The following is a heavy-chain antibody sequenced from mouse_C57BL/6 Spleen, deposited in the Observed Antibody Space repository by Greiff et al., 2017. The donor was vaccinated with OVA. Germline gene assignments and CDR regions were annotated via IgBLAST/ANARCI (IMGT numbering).Heavy chain of an antibody. Sequence: EVKLMESGPGLAKPSQTLSLTCSVTGYSITSDYWNWIRKFPGNKLEYMGYISYSGSTYYNPSLKSRISITRDTSKNQYYLQLNSVTTEDTATYYCARYDYGYDDGWYFDVWGTGTPVTVSS. J-gene: IGHJ1*03. D-gene: IGHD2-2*01. CDR3: ARYDYGYDDGWYFDV. V-gene: IGHV3-8*01. CDR1: GYSITSDY. CDR2: ISYSGST.